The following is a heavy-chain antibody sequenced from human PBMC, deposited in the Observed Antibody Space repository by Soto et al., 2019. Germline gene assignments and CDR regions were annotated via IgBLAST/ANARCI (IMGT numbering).Heavy chain of an antibody. CDR2: ISSSSSYT. CDR1: GFTFSDYY. CDR3: ARAPDDYATDY. J-gene: IGHJ4*02. D-gene: IGHD4-17*01. Sequence: GGSLRLSCAASGFTFSDYYMSWIRQAPGKGLEWVSYISSSSSYTNYADSVKGRFTISRDNAKNSLYLQMNSLRAEDTAVYYCARAPDDYATDYWGQGTLVTVSS. V-gene: IGHV3-11*06.